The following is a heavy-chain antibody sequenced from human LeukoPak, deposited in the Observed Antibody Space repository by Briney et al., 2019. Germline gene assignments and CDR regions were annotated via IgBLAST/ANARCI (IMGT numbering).Heavy chain of an antibody. Sequence: GGSLRLSCAASGFIFSNYGIHWVRQAPGKGLEWVSVIYSGGSTYYADSVKGRFTISRDNSKNTLYLQMNSLRAEDTAVYYCATSYYYYMDVWGKGTTVTISS. CDR3: ATSYYYYMDV. CDR1: GFIFSNYG. CDR2: IYSGGST. J-gene: IGHJ6*03. V-gene: IGHV3-NL1*01.